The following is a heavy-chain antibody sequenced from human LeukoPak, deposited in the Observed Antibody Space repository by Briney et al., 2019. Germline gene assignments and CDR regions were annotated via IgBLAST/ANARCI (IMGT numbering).Heavy chain of an antibody. Sequence: ASVKVSCKPSGYTFTSYDINWVRQATGQGLEWMGWMNPNSGNTGYAQKLQGRVTMTRNTSISTAYMELSSLRSEDTAVYYCARVGKYYDFWSGYPNWFDPWGQGTLVTVSS. CDR1: GYTFTSYD. J-gene: IGHJ5*02. V-gene: IGHV1-8*01. CDR3: ARVGKYYDFWSGYPNWFDP. CDR2: MNPNSGNT. D-gene: IGHD3-3*01.